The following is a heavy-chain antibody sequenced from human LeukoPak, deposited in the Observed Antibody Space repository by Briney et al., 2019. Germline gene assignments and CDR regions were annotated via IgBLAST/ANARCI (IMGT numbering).Heavy chain of an antibody. Sequence: GGSLRLSCAASGFTFRSFWMSWVRQAPGKRLEWVANIKQNGAEEYYMDSVKGRFTISRDNAKNSVYLQMNSLRVEDTAMYYCARYTAVSSPGAFDVWGQGTMVTVSS. D-gene: IGHD4-17*01. CDR1: GFTFRSFW. J-gene: IGHJ3*01. V-gene: IGHV3-7*03. CDR2: IKQNGAEE. CDR3: ARYTAVSSPGAFDV.